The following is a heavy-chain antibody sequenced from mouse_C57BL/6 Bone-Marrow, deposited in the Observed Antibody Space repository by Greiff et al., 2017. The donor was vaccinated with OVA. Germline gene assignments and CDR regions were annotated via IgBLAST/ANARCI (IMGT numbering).Heavy chain of an antibody. V-gene: IGHV5-15*01. CDR2: ISNLAYSI. Sequence: EVKLMESGGGLVQPGGSLKLSCAASGFTFSDYGMAWVRQAPRKGPEWVAFISNLAYSIYYADTVPGRFTISRENAKKTLYLEMSSLRSEDTAMYYCARHQRLTGYFDVWGTGTTVTVSS. J-gene: IGHJ1*03. CDR1: GFTFSDYG. CDR3: ARHQRLTGYFDV. D-gene: IGHD3-2*01.